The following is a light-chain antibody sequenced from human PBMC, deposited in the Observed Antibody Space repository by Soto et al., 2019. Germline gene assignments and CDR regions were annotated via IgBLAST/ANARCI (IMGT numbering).Light chain of an antibody. CDR3: QHYDIWPPWT. CDR2: DAS. Sequence: EIVMTQSPATLSVSPGERATLSCRASQSVSGSLAWYQQRPGQAPRLLIYDASTRATGVPARFSGSGSGTEFTLTISSLQSEDFAVYYCQHYDIWPPWTFGQGTKVDIK. V-gene: IGKV3-15*01. CDR1: QSVSGS. J-gene: IGKJ1*01.